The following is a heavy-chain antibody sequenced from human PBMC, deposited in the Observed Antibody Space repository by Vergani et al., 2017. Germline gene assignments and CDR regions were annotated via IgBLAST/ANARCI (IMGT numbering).Heavy chain of an antibody. CDR1: GGTFSSYT. D-gene: IGHD3-16*01. CDR3: ARNGTLDY. CDR2: INPNSGGT. J-gene: IGHJ4*02. Sequence: QVQLVQSGAEVKKPGSSVKVSCKASGGTFSSYTISWVRQAPGQGLEWMGRINPNSGGTNYAQKFQGRVTMTRDTSISTAYMELSRLRSDDTAVYYCARNGTLDYWGQGTLVTVSS. V-gene: IGHV1-2*02.